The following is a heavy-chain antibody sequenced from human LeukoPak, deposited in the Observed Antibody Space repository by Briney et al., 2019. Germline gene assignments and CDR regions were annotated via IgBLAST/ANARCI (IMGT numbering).Heavy chain of an antibody. CDR1: GYTFTSYY. V-gene: IGHV1-2*02. Sequence: ASVKVSCKASGYTFTSYYMHWVRQAPGQGLEWMGWINPNSGGTNYAQKFQGRVTMTRDTSISTAYMELSRLRSDDTAVYYCARVSDVDILTGYLDTLYYFDYWGQGTLVTVSS. J-gene: IGHJ4*02. CDR3: ARVSDVDILTGYLDTLYYFDY. D-gene: IGHD3-9*01. CDR2: INPNSGGT.